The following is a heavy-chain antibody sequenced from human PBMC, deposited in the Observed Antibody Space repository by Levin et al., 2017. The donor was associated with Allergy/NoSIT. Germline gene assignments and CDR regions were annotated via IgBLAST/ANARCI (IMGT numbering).Heavy chain of an antibody. J-gene: IGHJ4*02. D-gene: IGHD3-10*01. CDR2: IIPIFGTA. Sequence: SVKVSCKASGDTFNTYVINWVRQAPGQGLEWMGGIIPIFGTANYAQKFQGRVTITADKSTSTAYMELSSLRSEDTAVYYCARGDITMVRGVIIHWGQGTLVTVSS. CDR1: GDTFNTYV. V-gene: IGHV1-69*06. CDR3: ARGDITMVRGVIIH.